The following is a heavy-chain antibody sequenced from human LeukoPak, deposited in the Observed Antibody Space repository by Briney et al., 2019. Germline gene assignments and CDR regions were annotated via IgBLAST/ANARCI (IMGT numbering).Heavy chain of an antibody. J-gene: IGHJ4*02. CDR1: GGSISSYY. CDR3: ARDFAMIRHDYFDY. CDR2: IYYSGST. Sequence: SETLSLTCTVSGGSISSYYWSWIRQPPGKGLEWIGYIYYSGSTNYNPSLKSRVTISVDTSKNQFSLKLSSVTAADTAVYYCARDFAMIRHDYFDYWGQGTLVTVSS. V-gene: IGHV4-59*01. D-gene: IGHD3-22*01.